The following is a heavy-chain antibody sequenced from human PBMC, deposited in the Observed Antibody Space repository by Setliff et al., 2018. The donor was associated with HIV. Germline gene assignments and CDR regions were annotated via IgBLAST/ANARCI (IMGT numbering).Heavy chain of an antibody. Sequence: GGSLRLSCAASGFTFSYYGMHWVRQAPGKGLEWVTSIRYDGSYKYYADSVRGRFTISRDNSKNTLYLQMNSLRSEDTAVYYCARGNLKNFWSGHSVYGMGVWGQGTTVTVSS. CDR2: IRYDGSYK. D-gene: IGHD3-3*01. J-gene: IGHJ6*02. CDR3: ARGNLKNFWSGHSVYGMGV. CDR1: GFTFSYYG. V-gene: IGHV3-30*02.